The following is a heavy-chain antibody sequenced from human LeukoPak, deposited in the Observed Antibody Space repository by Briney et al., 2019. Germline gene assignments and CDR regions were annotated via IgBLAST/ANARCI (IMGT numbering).Heavy chain of an antibody. CDR1: GGSISSGGYY. V-gene: IGHV4-61*08. CDR3: ARSFSGDYGVINWFDP. J-gene: IGHJ5*02. CDR2: IHYSGST. D-gene: IGHD4-17*01. Sequence: SQTLSLTCTVSGGSISSGGYYWSWIRQPPGKGLEWIGYIHYSGSTNYNPSLKSRVTISVDTSKNQFSLKLSSVTAADTAVYYCARSFSGDYGVINWFDPWGQGTLVTVSS.